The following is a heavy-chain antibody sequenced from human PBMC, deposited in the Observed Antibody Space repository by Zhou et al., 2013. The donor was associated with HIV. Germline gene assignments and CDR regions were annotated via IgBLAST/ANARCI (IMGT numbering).Heavy chain of an antibody. CDR1: GGSISSHY. J-gene: IGHJ4*02. CDR2: IYYSGST. V-gene: IGHV4-59*11. D-gene: IGHD3-22*01. Sequence: QVQLQESGPGLVKPSETLSLTCTVSGGSISSHYWSWIRQPPGKGLEWIGYIYYSGSTNYNPSLKSRVTISVDTSKNQFSLKLNSVTAADTAVYFCARAAGLDYYDSRGYFDYWGQGTLVTVSS. CDR3: ARAAGLDYYDSRGYFDY.